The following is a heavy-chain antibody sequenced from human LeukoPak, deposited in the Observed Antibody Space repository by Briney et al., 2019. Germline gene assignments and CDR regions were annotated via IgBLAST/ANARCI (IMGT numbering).Heavy chain of an antibody. CDR3: TSLRNGSGSPNKIDY. V-gene: IGHV3-73*01. J-gene: IGHJ4*02. CDR1: GFTFSNYG. D-gene: IGHD3-10*01. Sequence: PGGSLRLSCAASGFTFSNYGMHWVRQASGKGLEWVGRIRSKANSYATAYAASVKGRFTISRDDSKSTAYLQMNSLKTEDTAVYYCTSLRNGSGSPNKIDYWGQGTLVTVSS. CDR2: IRSKANSYAT.